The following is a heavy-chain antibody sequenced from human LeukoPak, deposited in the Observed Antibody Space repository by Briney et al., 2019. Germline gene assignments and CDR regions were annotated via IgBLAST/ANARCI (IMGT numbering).Heavy chain of an antibody. Sequence: PGGSLRLSCAASGFTFSSYEMSWVRQAPGKGLEWVSYISSSGSTIYYADSVKGRFTISRDNAKNSLYLQMNSLRAEDTAVYYCAELGITMIGVVWGKGTTVTISS. CDR1: GFTFSSYE. CDR3: AELGITMIGVV. CDR2: ISSSGSTI. V-gene: IGHV3-48*03. D-gene: IGHD3-10*02. J-gene: IGHJ6*04.